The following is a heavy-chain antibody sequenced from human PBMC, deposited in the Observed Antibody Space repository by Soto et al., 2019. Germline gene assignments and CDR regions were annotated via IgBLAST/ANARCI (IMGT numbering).Heavy chain of an antibody. V-gene: IGHV3-30*18. D-gene: IGHD2-2*01. J-gene: IGHJ6*02. Sequence: QVQLVESGGGVVQPGRSLRLSCAASGFTFSSYGMHWVRQAPGKGLEWVAVISYDGSNKYYADSVKGRFTISRDNSKNTRYLQMNSLRAEDTAVYYCAKGSREPDYYYYYGMDVWGQGTTVTVSS. CDR2: ISYDGSNK. CDR3: AKGSREPDYYYYYGMDV. CDR1: GFTFSSYG.